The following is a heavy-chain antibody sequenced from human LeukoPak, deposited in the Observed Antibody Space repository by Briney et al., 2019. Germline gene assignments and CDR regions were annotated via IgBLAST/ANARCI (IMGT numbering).Heavy chain of an antibody. CDR3: ARGEVGATAHFDY. V-gene: IGHV1-2*06. D-gene: IGHD1-26*01. CDR1: GYTFTGYY. CDR2: INPNSGGT. J-gene: IGHJ4*02. Sequence: ASVKVSCKASGYTFTGYYMHWVRQAPGQGLEWMGRINPNSGGTNSAQKFYGRVTMTRDTSISTAYMELSRLTSDDTAVYYCARGEVGATAHFDYWGQETLVTVSS.